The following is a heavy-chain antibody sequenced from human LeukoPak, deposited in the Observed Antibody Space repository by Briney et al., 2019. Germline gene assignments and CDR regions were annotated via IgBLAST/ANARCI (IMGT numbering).Heavy chain of an antibody. D-gene: IGHD2-2*01. CDR2: ILYSGCT. CDR1: GGSISSTSY. V-gene: IGHV4-39*01. J-gene: IGHJ5*02. Sequence: SETLSLTCIVSGGSISSTSYWGWIRQPPGKGLEWIGTILYSGCTFYNPSLKSRVTISVDTPKNQFSLKLNSVTAADTAVYYCARQEVGAGYCSSTSCAEPHWFDPWGQGTLVTVSS. CDR3: ARQEVGAGYCSSTSCAEPHWFDP.